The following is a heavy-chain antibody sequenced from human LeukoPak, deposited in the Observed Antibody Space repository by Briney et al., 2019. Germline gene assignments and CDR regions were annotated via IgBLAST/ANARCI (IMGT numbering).Heavy chain of an antibody. CDR1: GFTFSSYS. CDR2: ISSSSSYI. V-gene: IGHV3-21*01. Sequence: PGGSLRLSCAASGFTFSSYSMNWVRQAPGKGLEWVSSISSSSSYIYYADSVKGRFTISRDNAKNSLYLRMNSLRAEDTAVYYCAKDDYGDPFDYWGQGTLVTVSS. D-gene: IGHD4-17*01. J-gene: IGHJ4*02. CDR3: AKDDYGDPFDY.